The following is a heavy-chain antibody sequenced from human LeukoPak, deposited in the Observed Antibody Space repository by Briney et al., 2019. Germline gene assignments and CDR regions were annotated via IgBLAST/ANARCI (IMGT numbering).Heavy chain of an antibody. CDR2: IIPIFGTA. Sequence: SVKVSFKASGGTFSSYAISWVRQAPGQGLEWMGGIIPIFGTANYAQKFQGRVTITADESTSTAYMELSSLRSEDTAVYYCARHIGYCSGGSCLNDAFDIWGQGTMVTVSS. CDR3: ARHIGYCSGGSCLNDAFDI. V-gene: IGHV1-69*13. CDR1: GGTFSSYA. J-gene: IGHJ3*02. D-gene: IGHD2-15*01.